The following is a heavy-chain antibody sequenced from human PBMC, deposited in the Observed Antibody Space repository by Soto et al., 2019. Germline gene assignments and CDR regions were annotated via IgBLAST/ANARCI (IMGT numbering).Heavy chain of an antibody. D-gene: IGHD6-13*01. J-gene: IGHJ4*02. Sequence: QVQLVQSGAEVKKPGASVKVSCKAAGYTFSGYYMHWVRQAPGQGLEYMGRINANSGVTNYAQKWQGRVTMTRDTSISTAYMELRSLRSDDTAVFDCANFDVSSTNFWGQGTLVTVCS. V-gene: IGHV1-2*06. CDR3: ANFDVSSTNF. CDR2: INANSGVT. CDR1: GYTFSGYY.